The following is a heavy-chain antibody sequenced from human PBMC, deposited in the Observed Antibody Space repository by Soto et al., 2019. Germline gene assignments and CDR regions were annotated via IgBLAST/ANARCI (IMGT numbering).Heavy chain of an antibody. Sequence: QVQLVQSGAEVKKPGTSVKVSCKVSGGTFSSYAISWVRQAPGQGLEWMGEIISIFGTAMYAQKFQGRVTIIADASASTAYMELSSLRSDDTAVYYCARGGKERFRGSGMDVWGQGTTVTVSS. CDR1: GGTFSSYA. CDR3: ARGGKERFRGSGMDV. J-gene: IGHJ6*02. V-gene: IGHV1-69*01. CDR2: IISIFGTA. D-gene: IGHD1-1*01.